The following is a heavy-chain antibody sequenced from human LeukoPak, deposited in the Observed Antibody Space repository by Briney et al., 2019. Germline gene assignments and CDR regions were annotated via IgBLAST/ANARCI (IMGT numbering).Heavy chain of an antibody. Sequence: GGSLRLSCAASGFTFNTYLMNWVRQAPGKGLEWVANIKKDGSETYYVDSVRGRFTISRDNAKNSLYLQINGLTVEDTAVYYCSGGSGWLMDVWGKGTTVTVSS. J-gene: IGHJ6*03. CDR2: IKKDGSET. CDR3: SGGSGWLMDV. V-gene: IGHV3-7*01. CDR1: GFTFNTYL. D-gene: IGHD6-19*01.